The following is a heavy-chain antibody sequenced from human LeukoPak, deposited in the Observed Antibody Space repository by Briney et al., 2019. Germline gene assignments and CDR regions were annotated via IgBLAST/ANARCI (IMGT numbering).Heavy chain of an antibody. Sequence: ASVTVSCRASGYTFSSYYMHWVRQAPGQGLEWMGIIKPSGGSTTYAQKFQGRVTMIKETSTSTVYMELRGLGSEDTAVYYCAREEISPHYAMDVWGQGTTVTVSS. J-gene: IGHJ6*02. CDR1: GYTFSSYY. V-gene: IGHV1-46*01. CDR2: IKPSGGST. D-gene: IGHD3-3*01. CDR3: AREEISPHYAMDV.